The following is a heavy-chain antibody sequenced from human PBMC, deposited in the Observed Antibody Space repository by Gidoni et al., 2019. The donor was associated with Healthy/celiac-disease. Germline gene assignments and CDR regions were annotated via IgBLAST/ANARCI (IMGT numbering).Heavy chain of an antibody. V-gene: IGHV2-26*01. CDR2: IFSNDEK. D-gene: IGHD4-17*01. CDR1: GFSPSNARMG. J-gene: IGHJ5*02. Sequence: QVTLKESGPVLVKPTETLTLTCTASGFSPSNARMGVSWIRQPPGKALEWLAHIFSNDEKSYSTSLKSRLTISKDTSKSQVVLTMTNMDPVDTATYYCARIAEYGDYVWWFDPWGQGTLVTVSS. CDR3: ARIAEYGDYVWWFDP.